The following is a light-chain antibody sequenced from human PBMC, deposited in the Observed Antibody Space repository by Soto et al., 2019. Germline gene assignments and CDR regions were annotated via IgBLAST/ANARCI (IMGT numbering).Light chain of an antibody. Sequence: VLTPSPSTLSWSPGERATLSCRASQSVSSNLAWYQQKPGQAPRLLIYGASTRATGIPARFSGSGSGTEFTLTISSLQSEDFAVYYCQQYNNWPPWTFGQGTKVDIK. V-gene: IGKV3-15*01. J-gene: IGKJ1*01. CDR1: QSVSSN. CDR3: QQYNNWPPWT. CDR2: GAS.